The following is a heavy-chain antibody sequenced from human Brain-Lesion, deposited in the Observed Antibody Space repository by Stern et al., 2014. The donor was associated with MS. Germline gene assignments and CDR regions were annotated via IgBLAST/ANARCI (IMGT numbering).Heavy chain of an antibody. J-gene: IGHJ4*02. D-gene: IGHD3-10*01. CDR2: IYYRGST. CDR3: AKLWLGELPESPFDY. Sequence: QLQLQESGPGLVKPSETLSLTCTVSGGSISSSSYYWGWIRQPPGKGLEWIGSIYYRGSTYYNPSLKSRVTISMETSKNQFSLRLSSVTAADTAVYFCAKLWLGELPESPFDYWGQGTLVTVSS. V-gene: IGHV4-39*01. CDR1: GGSISSSSYY.